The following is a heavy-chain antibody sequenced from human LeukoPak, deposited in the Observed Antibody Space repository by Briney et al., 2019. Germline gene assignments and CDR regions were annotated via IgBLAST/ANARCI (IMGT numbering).Heavy chain of an antibody. CDR1: GDSVSSNSAA. D-gene: IGHD2-8*01. V-gene: IGHV6-1*01. J-gene: IGHJ6*03. CDR2: TYYRSKWYN. CDR3: AKDRCSNGIGRYYYYMDV. Sequence: SQTLSLTCAISGDSVSSNSAAWNWIRQSPSRGLEWLGRTYYRSKWYNDYAVSVKSRITINPDTSKNQFSLQLNSVTPEDTAVYYCAKDRCSNGIGRYYYYMDVWGKGTTVTISS.